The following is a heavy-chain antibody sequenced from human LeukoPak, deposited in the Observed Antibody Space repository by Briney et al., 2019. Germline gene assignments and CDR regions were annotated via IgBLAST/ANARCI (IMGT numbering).Heavy chain of an antibody. J-gene: IGHJ4*02. V-gene: IGHV1-2*02. Sequence: GASVKVSCKASGYTFTGYNMHWVRQAPGQGLEWMGWINPKSGGTNYAQKFQDRVTMTRDTSIWTAYMELSRLRSDDTALYYCARSHADYGYDYDWFDYWGQGTLVTFSS. CDR1: GYTFTGYN. CDR2: INPKSGGT. CDR3: ARSHADYGYDYDWFDY. D-gene: IGHD5-12*01.